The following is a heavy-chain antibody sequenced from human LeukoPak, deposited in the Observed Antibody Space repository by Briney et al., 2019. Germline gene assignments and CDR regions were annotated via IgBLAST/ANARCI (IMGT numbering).Heavy chain of an antibody. Sequence: ASVKVSCKASGYTFTGYFMHWVRQALGQGLEWMGRINPNSGDPNYAQKFQGRVTMTRDTSISTAYMELSSLRSDDTAVYYCARGIAATDDYWGQGTLVTVSS. D-gene: IGHD6-13*01. CDR2: INPNSGDP. CDR1: GYTFTGYF. CDR3: ARGIAATDDY. J-gene: IGHJ4*02. V-gene: IGHV1-2*06.